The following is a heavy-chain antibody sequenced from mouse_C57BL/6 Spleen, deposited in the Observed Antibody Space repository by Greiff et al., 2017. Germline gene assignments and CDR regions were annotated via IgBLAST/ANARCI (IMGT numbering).Heavy chain of an antibody. D-gene: IGHD1-1*01. CDR1: GYTFTDYN. CDR2: INPNNGGT. V-gene: IGHV1-18*01. J-gene: IGHJ1*03. CDR3: ARRDYGSRGDWYFDV. Sequence: EVQLQQSGPELVKPGASVKIPCKASGYTFTDYNMDWVKQSHGKSLEWIGDINPNNGGTNYNQKFKGKATLTVDKSSSTAYMELRSLTSEDTAVYYCARRDYGSRGDWYFDVWGTGTTVTVST.